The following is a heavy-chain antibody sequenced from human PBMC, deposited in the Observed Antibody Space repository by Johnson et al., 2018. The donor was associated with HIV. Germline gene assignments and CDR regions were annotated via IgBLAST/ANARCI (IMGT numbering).Heavy chain of an antibody. CDR3: AREGVVGVKDGLI. V-gene: IGHV3-66*01. Sequence: VESGGGLVPPGGSLRLSCAASGFIATSNYMTWVRQAPGKGLEWVSVIYGSNSTYYADSVKGRFTISRDKSKNTLSLQMNSLRAEDTAVYYCAREGVVGVKDGLIWGQGTMVTVSS. D-gene: IGHD1-26*01. CDR1: GFIATSNY. CDR2: IYGSNST. J-gene: IGHJ3*02.